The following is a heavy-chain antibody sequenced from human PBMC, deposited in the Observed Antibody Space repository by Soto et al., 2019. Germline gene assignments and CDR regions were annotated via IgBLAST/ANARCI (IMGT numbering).Heavy chain of an antibody. J-gene: IGHJ6*03. V-gene: IGHV3-9*01. Sequence: EVQLVESGGGLVQPGRSLRLSCAASGFTFDDYAMHWVRQAPGKGLEWVSGISWNSGSIGYADSVKGRFTISRDNAKNSLYLQMNSLRAEDTALYYCAKDTCSSTSCKHYYYYYYMDVWGKGTTVTVSS. D-gene: IGHD2-2*01. CDR3: AKDTCSSTSCKHYYYYYYMDV. CDR2: ISWNSGSI. CDR1: GFTFDDYA.